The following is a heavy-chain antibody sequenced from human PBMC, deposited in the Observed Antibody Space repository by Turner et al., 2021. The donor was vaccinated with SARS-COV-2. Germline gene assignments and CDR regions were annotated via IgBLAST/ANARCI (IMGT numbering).Heavy chain of an antibody. CDR3: ARDTRVVPLWVGS. J-gene: IGHJ5*01. CDR1: GASVNNSDYY. CDR2: IYDSGTT. Sequence: QLQLQESAPGPVKPSETMCLTYTVSGASVNNSDYYWAWISQPPEKGLEWIGNIYDSGTTYDNPSIKSRVTISVDTSKNQFSLKLTSVTDANTAVYFCARDTRVVPLWVGSWGHGTLVTVSS. V-gene: IGHV4-39*02. D-gene: IGHD2-2*01.